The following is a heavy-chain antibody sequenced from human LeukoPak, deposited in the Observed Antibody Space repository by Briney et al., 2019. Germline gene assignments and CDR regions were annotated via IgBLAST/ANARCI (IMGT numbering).Heavy chain of an antibody. Sequence: SETLSLTCTVSGGSISSYYWSWLRQPAGKGLEWIGRIYTSGSTNYNPSLTSRVTMSVDTSRNQFSLKLSSVTAADTAVYYCARETRISYCSSTSCYTHNWFDPWGQGTLVTVSS. CDR2: IYTSGST. CDR1: GGSISSYY. D-gene: IGHD2-2*02. CDR3: ARETRISYCSSTSCYTHNWFDP. V-gene: IGHV4-4*07. J-gene: IGHJ5*02.